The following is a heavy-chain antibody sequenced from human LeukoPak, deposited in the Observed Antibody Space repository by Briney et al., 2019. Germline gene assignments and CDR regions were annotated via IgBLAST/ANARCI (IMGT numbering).Heavy chain of an antibody. Sequence: PGGSLRLSCAASGFTFSSYWMHWVRQAPGKGLVWVSRINSDGSSTSYADSVKGRFTISRDNAKNTLYLQMNSLRAEDTAVYYCAGGPRYYDSSGYYYGLGIGYWGQGTLVTVSS. V-gene: IGHV3-74*01. CDR3: AGGPRYYDSSGYYYGLGIGY. J-gene: IGHJ4*02. D-gene: IGHD3-22*01. CDR2: INSDGSST. CDR1: GFTFSSYW.